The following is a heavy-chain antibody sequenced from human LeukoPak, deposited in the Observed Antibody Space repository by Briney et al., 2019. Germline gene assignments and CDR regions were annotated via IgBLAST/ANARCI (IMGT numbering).Heavy chain of an antibody. CDR3: TTEAYYYDSGAIKYFDY. Sequence: AESLRLSCAAPGITFRNAWMTWVRQAPGKGLEWVGRIRSKPDGWTSDYAAPVKGRFTISRYGSKNTLYLQMNSLKTEDTAVYYCTTEAYYYDSGAIKYFDYWGQGTLVTVSS. CDR2: IRSKPDGWTS. D-gene: IGHD3-22*01. CDR1: GITFRNAW. V-gene: IGHV3-15*01. J-gene: IGHJ4*02.